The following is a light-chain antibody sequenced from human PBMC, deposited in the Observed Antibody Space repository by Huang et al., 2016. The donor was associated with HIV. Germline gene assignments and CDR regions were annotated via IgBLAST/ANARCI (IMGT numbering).Light chain of an antibody. CDR1: QGVGSN. CDR3: QQYNYWPPLT. CDR2: GAS. J-gene: IGKJ4*01. Sequence: EIVMTQSPATLSVSPGERVTLSCRASQGVGSNLAWYQQKPGQAPRRLIYGASTRATGIPARFSGSGSETEFTLTISSLQAEDSAVYYCQQYNYWPPLTFGGGTKVEIK. V-gene: IGKV3-15*01.